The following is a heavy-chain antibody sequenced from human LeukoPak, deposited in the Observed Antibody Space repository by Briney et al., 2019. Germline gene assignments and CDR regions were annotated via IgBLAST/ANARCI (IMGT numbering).Heavy chain of an antibody. CDR1: GFTFSSYW. CDR3: ARKGRAFDL. D-gene: IGHD3-10*01. CDR2: IYSAGST. V-gene: IGHV3-66*02. Sequence: GGSLRLSCAASGFTFSSYWMSWVRQAPGKGLEWVSFIYSAGSTYYAASVKGRFTISRDGSKNTLYLQMNSLTAEDTAVYYCARKGRAFDLWGQGTMVTVSS. J-gene: IGHJ3*01.